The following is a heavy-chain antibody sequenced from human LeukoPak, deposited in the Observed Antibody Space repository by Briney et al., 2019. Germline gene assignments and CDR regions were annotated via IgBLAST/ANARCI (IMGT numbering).Heavy chain of an antibody. Sequence: GGSLRLSCAASGFTFSDYAMSWVRQAPGKGLEWVSVLSGPSLMTYYADSVKGRFTISRDNSKNTLFLQMNSLRAEDTAVYYCARGGSTTPNPYYYYYYMDVWGKGTTVTVSS. J-gene: IGHJ6*03. CDR2: LSGPSLMT. V-gene: IGHV3-23*01. D-gene: IGHD1-7*01. CDR1: GFTFSDYA. CDR3: ARGGSTTPNPYYYYYYMDV.